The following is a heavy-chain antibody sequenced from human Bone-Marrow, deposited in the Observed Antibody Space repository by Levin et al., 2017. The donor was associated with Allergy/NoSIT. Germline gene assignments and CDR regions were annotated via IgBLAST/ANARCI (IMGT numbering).Heavy chain of an antibody. CDR3: ARAHKYYDSSGRPPGY. D-gene: IGHD3-22*01. CDR1: GYTFTGYY. V-gene: IGHV1-2*02. CDR2: INPNSGGT. Sequence: ASVKVSCKASGYTFTGYYMHWVRQAPGQGLEWMGWINPNSGGTNYAQKFQGRVTMTRDTSISTAYMELSRLRSDDTAVYYCARAHKYYDSSGRPPGYWGQGTLVTVSS. J-gene: IGHJ4*02.